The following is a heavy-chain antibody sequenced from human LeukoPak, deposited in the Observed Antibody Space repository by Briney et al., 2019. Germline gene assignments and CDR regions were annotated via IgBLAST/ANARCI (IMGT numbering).Heavy chain of an antibody. Sequence: PRGSLRLSCIGSAFTSSDFSLTWGRHAPRKGLEWVSTIGPGRDTHYADSVKGRVTICIGNSSNAVYLQMDSLRPDDTAMYYCARYTVSSPPSRQFDPWGQGTLVTVSS. CDR1: AFTSSDFS. D-gene: IGHD5-12*01. CDR3: ARYTVSSPPSRQFDP. CDR2: IGPGRDT. J-gene: IGHJ5*02. V-gene: IGHV3-23*01.